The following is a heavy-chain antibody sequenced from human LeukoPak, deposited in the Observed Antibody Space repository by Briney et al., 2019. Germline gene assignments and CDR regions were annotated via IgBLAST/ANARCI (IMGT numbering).Heavy chain of an antibody. D-gene: IGHD3-22*01. Sequence: SETLSLTCTVSGGSISSYYWSWIRQPPGKGLEWIGYIYYSGSTNYNPSLKSRVTISVDTSKNQFSLKLSSVTAADTAVYYCARGPYYYDSSCYYPFDYWGQGTLVTVSS. CDR3: ARGPYYYDSSCYYPFDY. CDR2: IYYSGST. J-gene: IGHJ4*02. CDR1: GGSISSYY. V-gene: IGHV4-59*01.